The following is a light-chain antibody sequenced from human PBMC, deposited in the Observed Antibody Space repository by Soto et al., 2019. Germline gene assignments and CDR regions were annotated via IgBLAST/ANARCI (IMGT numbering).Light chain of an antibody. V-gene: IGLV2-23*02. Sequence: QSVLTQPASVSGSPGQSITISCTGTSSDVGSYNLVSWYQQHPGKAPKLMIYEVTKRPSGVSNRFSGSQSVNTASLTISGLQAEDEADYYCCSYAGSSTVVFGGGTKLTVL. CDR2: EVT. J-gene: IGLJ2*01. CDR1: SSDVGSYNL. CDR3: CSYAGSSTVV.